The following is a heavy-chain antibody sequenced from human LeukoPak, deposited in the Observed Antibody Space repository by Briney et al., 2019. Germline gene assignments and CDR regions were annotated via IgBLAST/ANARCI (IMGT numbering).Heavy chain of an antibody. CDR1: GGSISSHY. D-gene: IGHD2-2*01. CDR3: ATIYCSSTSCHPSV. J-gene: IGHJ6*04. Sequence: SETLSLTCTVSGGSISSHYWGWIRHPPGKGLEWIGYIYYSGSTNYNPSLKSRVTISVDTSKNQFSLKLTPVTAADTAVYYCATIYCSSTSCHPSVWGKGTTVTVSS. V-gene: IGHV4-59*11. CDR2: IYYSGST.